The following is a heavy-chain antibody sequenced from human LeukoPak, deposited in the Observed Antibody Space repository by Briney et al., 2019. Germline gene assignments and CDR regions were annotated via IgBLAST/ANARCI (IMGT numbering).Heavy chain of an antibody. V-gene: IGHV4-31*03. CDR2: IYYSGST. D-gene: IGHD2-2*02. Sequence: SETLSLTCTVSGGSISSGGYYWSWIRQHSGKGLEWIGYIYYSGSTYYNPSLKSRVTISVDTSKNQFSLKLSSVTAADTAVYYCAGEPTYRYYYYGMDVWGQGTTVTVSS. CDR3: AGEPTYRYYYYGMDV. CDR1: GGSISSGGYY. J-gene: IGHJ6*02.